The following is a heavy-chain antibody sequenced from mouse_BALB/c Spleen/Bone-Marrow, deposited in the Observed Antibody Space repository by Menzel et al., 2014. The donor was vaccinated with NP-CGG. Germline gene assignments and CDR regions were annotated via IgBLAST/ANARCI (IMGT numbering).Heavy chain of an antibody. J-gene: IGHJ3*01. V-gene: IGHV1S81*02. Sequence: XLVKPGASVKLSCKASGYTFTSYYMYWVKQRPGQGLEWIGGINPSNGGTNFNEKFKSKATLTVDKSSSTAYMQLSSLTSEDSAVYYCTRGDDYDEEFAYWGQGTLVTVSA. CDR1: GYTFTSYY. CDR2: INPSNGGT. D-gene: IGHD2-4*01. CDR3: TRGDDYDEEFAY.